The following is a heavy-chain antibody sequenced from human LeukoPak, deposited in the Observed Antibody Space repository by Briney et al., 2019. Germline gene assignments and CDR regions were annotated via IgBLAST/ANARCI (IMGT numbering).Heavy chain of an antibody. CDR2: IYYSGST. V-gene: IGHV4-31*03. CDR1: GGSISSGDHY. Sequence: SETLSLTCTVSGGSISSGDHYWGWIRQHPRKGLEWIAYIYYSGSTYYNPSLKSRVAISVDTSKNQFSLNLTSVTAADTAVYYCARVSGYSYNVYFDPWGQGTLVTVSS. CDR3: ARVSGYSYNVYFDP. J-gene: IGHJ5*02. D-gene: IGHD5-18*01.